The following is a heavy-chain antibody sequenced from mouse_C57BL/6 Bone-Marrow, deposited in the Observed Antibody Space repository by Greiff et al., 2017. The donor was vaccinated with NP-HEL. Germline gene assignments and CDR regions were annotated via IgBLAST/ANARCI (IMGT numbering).Heavy chain of an antibody. CDR1: GFTFSSYG. J-gene: IGHJ3*01. CDR2: ISSGGSYT. Sequence: EVMVVESGGDLVKPGGSLKLSCAASGFTFSSYGMSWVRQTPDKRLEWVATISSGGSYTYYPDSVKGRFTISRDNAKNTLYLQMSSLKSEDTAMYYCARRTVEFAYWGQGTLVTVSA. V-gene: IGHV5-6*02. CDR3: ARRTVEFAY. D-gene: IGHD1-1*01.